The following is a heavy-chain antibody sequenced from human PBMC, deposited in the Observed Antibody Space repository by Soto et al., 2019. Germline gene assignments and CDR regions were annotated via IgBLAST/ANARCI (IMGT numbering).Heavy chain of an antibody. D-gene: IGHD2-2*01. CDR3: ARQLDCSSTSCYYRDWLFHGYEWFDP. V-gene: IGHV4-39*01. CDR2: IYYSGST. J-gene: IGHJ5*02. CDR1: GGSISSSSYY. Sequence: SETLSLTCTVSGGSISSSSYYWGWIRQPPGKGLEWIGSIYYSGSTYYNPSLKSRVTISVDTSKNQFSLKLSSVTAADTAVYYCARQLDCSSTSCYYRDWLFHGYEWFDPWGQGTLVTVSS.